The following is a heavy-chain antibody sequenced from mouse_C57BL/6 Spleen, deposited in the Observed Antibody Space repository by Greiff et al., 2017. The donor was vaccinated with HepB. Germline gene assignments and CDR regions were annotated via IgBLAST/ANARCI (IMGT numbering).Heavy chain of an antibody. Sequence: QVQLQQPGAELVKPGASVKLSCKASGYTFTSYWMHWVKQRPGRGLEWIGRIDPNSGGTKSNEKFKSKAKLTVDKPSSTAYMQLSSLTSEDSAVYYCARSRDGYYMAWFAYWGQGTLVTVSA. J-gene: IGHJ3*01. CDR1: GYTFTSYW. V-gene: IGHV1-72*01. CDR3: ARSRDGYYMAWFAY. D-gene: IGHD2-3*01. CDR2: IDPNSGGT.